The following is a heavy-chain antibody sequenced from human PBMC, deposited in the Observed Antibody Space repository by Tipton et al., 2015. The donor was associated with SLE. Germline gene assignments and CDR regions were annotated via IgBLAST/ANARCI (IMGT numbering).Heavy chain of an antibody. CDR3: ARTYYYDSSGYYDDAFDI. J-gene: IGHJ3*02. CDR2: IYHSVST. D-gene: IGHD3-22*01. CDR1: GYSISSGYY. V-gene: IGHV4-38-2*01. Sequence: TLSLTCAVSGYSISSGYYWGWIRQPPGKGLEWFGSIYHSVSTYYNPSLKSRVTISVDTSKNQFSLKLSSVTAADTAVYYCARTYYYDSSGYYDDAFDIWGQGTMVTVSS.